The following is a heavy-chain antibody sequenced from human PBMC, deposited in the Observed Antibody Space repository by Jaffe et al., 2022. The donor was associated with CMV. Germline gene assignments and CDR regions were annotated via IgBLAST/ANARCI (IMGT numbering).Heavy chain of an antibody. D-gene: IGHD1-26*01. CDR3: ATGGDLVGATETDY. CDR1: GGTFSSYA. V-gene: IGHV1-69*09. Sequence: QVQLVQSGAEVKKPGSSVKVSCKASGGTFSSYAISWVRQAPGQGLEWMGRIIPILGIANYAQKFQGRVTITADKSTSTAYMELSSLRSEDTAVYYCATGGDLVGATETDYWGQGTLVTVSS. J-gene: IGHJ4*02. CDR2: IIPILGIA.